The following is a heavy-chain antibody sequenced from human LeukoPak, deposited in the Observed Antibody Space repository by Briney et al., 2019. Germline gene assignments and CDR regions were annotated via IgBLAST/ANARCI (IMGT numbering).Heavy chain of an antibody. CDR1: GFTFSDYY. D-gene: IGHD1-7*01. Sequence: GGSLRLSCAASGFTFSDYYMSWIRQAPGKGLEWVSYISSSGSTIYYADSVKGRFTISRDNAKNSLYLQMSSLRAEDTAVYYCARDYNWNYADYWGQGTLVTVSS. V-gene: IGHV3-11*04. CDR3: ARDYNWNYADY. J-gene: IGHJ4*02. CDR2: ISSSGSTI.